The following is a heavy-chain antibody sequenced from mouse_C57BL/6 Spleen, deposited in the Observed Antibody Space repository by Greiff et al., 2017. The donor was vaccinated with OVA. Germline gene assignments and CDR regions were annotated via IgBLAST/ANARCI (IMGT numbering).Heavy chain of an antibody. CDR1: GYAFSSSW. CDR2: IYPGDGDT. Sequence: VQLQQSGPELVKPGASVKISCKASGYAFSSSWMNWVKQRPGKGLEWIGRIYPGDGDTNYNGKFKGKATLTADKSSSTAYMQLSSLTSEDSAVYFCASRWLLSFDYWGQGTTLTVSS. CDR3: ASRWLLSFDY. D-gene: IGHD2-3*01. J-gene: IGHJ2*01. V-gene: IGHV1-82*01.